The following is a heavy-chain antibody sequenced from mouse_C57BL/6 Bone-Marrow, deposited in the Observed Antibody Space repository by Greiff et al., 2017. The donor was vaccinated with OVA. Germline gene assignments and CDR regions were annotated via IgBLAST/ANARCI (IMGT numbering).Heavy chain of an antibody. D-gene: IGHD1-1*01. CDR2: IYPRSGNT. CDR3: AREDYYGSSYRFAY. J-gene: IGHJ3*01. V-gene: IGHV1-81*01. CDR1: GYTFTSYG. Sequence: VQLQQSGAELARPGASVKLSCKASGYTFTSYGISWVKQRTGQGLEWIGEIYPRSGNTYYNEKFKGKATLTADKSSSTAYMELRSLTSEDSAVYVCAREDYYGSSYRFAYWGQGTLVTVSA.